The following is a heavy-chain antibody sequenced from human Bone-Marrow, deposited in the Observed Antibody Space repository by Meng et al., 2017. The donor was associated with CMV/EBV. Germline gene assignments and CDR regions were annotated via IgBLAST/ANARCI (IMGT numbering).Heavy chain of an antibody. D-gene: IGHD6-13*01. V-gene: IGHV1-8*01. CDR3: ARYSSIPFDF. J-gene: IGHJ4*02. Sequence: ASVKVSCKASGGTFTSYDINWVRQATGQGLEWMGWMNPNSGNAGYAQKFQGRVTMTWNTSISTAYMELSSLRSGDTAVYYCARYSSIPFDFWGQGTLVTVPS. CDR1: GGTFTSYD. CDR2: MNPNSGNA.